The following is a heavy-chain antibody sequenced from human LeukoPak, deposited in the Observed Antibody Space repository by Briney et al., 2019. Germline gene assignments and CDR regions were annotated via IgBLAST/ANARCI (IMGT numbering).Heavy chain of an antibody. CDR1: GFTFSSYA. V-gene: IGHV3-23*01. Sequence: GGSLRLSCAASGFTFSSYAMSWVRQAPGKGLEWVSAISGSGGSTYYADSVKGRFTISRDNSKNTLYLQMNSLRAEDTAVYYCAKGPRRTYCGGDCYSSPYFDYWGQGTLVTVSS. CDR2: ISGSGGST. J-gene: IGHJ4*02. CDR3: AKGPRRTYCGGDCYSSPYFDY. D-gene: IGHD2-21*02.